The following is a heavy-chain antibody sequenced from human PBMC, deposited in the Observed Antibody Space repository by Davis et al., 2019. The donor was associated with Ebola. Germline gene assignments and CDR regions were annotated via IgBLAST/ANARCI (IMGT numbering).Heavy chain of an antibody. CDR1: GFTVSSNY. CDR3: ARGYPPWLPLDY. J-gene: IGHJ4*02. D-gene: IGHD5-12*01. V-gene: IGHV3-7*03. Sequence: PGGSLRLSCAASGFTVSSNYMTWVRQAPGKGLEWVANIRADGSDTSYVDSVKGRFTMSRDNAKNSVYLQMNSLRAEDTAVYYCARGYPPWLPLDYWGQGTLVTVSS. CDR2: IRADGSDT.